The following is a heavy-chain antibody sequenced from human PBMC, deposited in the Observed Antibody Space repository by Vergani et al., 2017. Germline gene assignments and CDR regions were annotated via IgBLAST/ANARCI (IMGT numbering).Heavy chain of an antibody. D-gene: IGHD2-15*01. CDR3: ARDCACSGGSCYHPVSDXGGS. J-gene: IGHJ4*02. CDR1: GFTFSSYA. Sequence: EVQLLESGGGLVQPGGSLRLSCAASGFTFSSYAMSWVRQAPGKGLEWVSAISGSGGSTYYADSVKGRFTISRHNSKNTLYLQMNSLRAEDTAVYYCARDCACSGGSCYHPVSDXGGSWGQGTLVTVSS. CDR2: ISGSGGST. V-gene: IGHV3-23*01.